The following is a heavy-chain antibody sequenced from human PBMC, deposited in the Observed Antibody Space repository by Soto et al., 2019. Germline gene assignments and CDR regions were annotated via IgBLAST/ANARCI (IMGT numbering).Heavy chain of an antibody. J-gene: IGHJ3*01. CDR1: EFTFSKYA. V-gene: IGHV3-23*01. CDR3: TRDPNGDYVGAFDF. D-gene: IGHD4-17*01. Sequence: EVQLLESGGGLVQPGGSLRLSCAASEFTFSKYAMTWVRQAPGKGLEWVSSITAGGTGIHYAVSVRGRFTISRDNSKNTLYLQMSSLRAEDTAVYYCTRDPNGDYVGAFDFWGQVTTVTVSS. CDR2: ITAGGTGI.